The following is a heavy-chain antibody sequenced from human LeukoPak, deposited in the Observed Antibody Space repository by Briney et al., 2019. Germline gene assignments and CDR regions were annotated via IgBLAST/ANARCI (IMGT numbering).Heavy chain of an antibody. Sequence: PSETLSLTCTVSGGSISSYYWSWIRQPPGKGLEWIGYIYTSGSTNYNPSLKSRVTISVDTSKNQFSLKLSSVTAADTAVYYCAGLSWLSGSYWGGGYYFDYWGQGTLVTVSS. CDR2: IYTSGST. V-gene: IGHV4-4*09. J-gene: IGHJ4*02. D-gene: IGHD1-26*01. CDR3: AGLSWLSGSYWGGGYYFDY. CDR1: GGSISSYY.